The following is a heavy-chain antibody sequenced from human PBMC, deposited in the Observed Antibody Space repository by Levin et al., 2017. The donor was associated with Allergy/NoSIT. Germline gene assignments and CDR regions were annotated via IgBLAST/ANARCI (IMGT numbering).Heavy chain of an antibody. J-gene: IGHJ6*02. V-gene: IGHV3-74*01. CDR1: GFTLNRHW. D-gene: IGHD3-3*01. CDR3: ARSMEENRNGLDV. CDR2: IDRDGIIT. Sequence: GGSLRLSCVASGFTLNRHWMHWVRQSPGGGLVWLSRIDRDGIITNYADSVEGRLTISRDSARNTFFLQMNRLRADDTAVYYCARSMEENRNGLDVWGQGTTVTVSS.